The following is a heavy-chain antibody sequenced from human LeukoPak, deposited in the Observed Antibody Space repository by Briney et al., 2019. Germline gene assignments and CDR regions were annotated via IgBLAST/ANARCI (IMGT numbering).Heavy chain of an antibody. Sequence: PGGSQRLSCEASGFDFGRYEMTWVRQAPGKGLEWVSYISTGGNYIHYADSVKGRFTISRDNAKNSLYLQMNSLRTDDSSVYYCARWGAFDTIYWAFFDLWGQGTLVTVSS. D-gene: IGHD3-9*01. V-gene: IGHV3-48*03. CDR3: ARWGAFDTIYWAFFDL. J-gene: IGHJ4*02. CDR2: ISTGGNYI. CDR1: GFDFGRYE.